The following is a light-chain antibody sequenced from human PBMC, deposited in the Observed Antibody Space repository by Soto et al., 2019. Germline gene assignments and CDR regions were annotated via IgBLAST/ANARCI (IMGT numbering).Light chain of an antibody. CDR2: AAS. J-gene: IGKJ3*01. V-gene: IGKV1-39*01. Sequence: DIQMTQSPSSLSASVGARVTITCRASQSISNYLNWYQQKPGKVPKLLIYAASSLQSGVPSRFTGSGSGTDFTLTISSLQAEDFASYYCQQSYSVPFTFGPGTKVDI. CDR3: QQSYSVPFT. CDR1: QSISNY.